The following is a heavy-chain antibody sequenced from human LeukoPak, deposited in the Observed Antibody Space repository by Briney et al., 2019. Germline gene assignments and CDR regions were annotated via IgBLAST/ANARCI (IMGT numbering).Heavy chain of an antibody. D-gene: IGHD3-3*01. Sequence: GGSLRLSCAASGFTFSDYYMSWIRQPPGKGLEWVSGITGSGGSTYYADSVKGRFTISRDNSKNTLYLQMNSLRAEDTAIYYCARDERLLSFLKWGQGTLVTVSS. CDR2: ITGSGGST. CDR3: ARDERLLSFLK. J-gene: IGHJ4*02. CDR1: GFTFSDYY. V-gene: IGHV3-23*01.